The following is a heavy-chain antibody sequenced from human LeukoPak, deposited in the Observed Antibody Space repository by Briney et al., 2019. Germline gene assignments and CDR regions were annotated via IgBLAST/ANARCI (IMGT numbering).Heavy chain of an antibody. CDR1: GFTLTDHY. V-gene: IGHV3-11*01. D-gene: IGHD4-17*01. J-gene: IGHJ4*02. CDR3: ARDPDYGDPY. CDR2: ITSSGTTK. Sequence: AGSLRLSCTVSGFTLTDHYMSWFRHSPGRGLEWISWITSSGTTKDYADSVKGRFTISRDNTKNSVYLQMTSLRADDTAVYYCARDPDYGDPYWGQGTLVTVSS.